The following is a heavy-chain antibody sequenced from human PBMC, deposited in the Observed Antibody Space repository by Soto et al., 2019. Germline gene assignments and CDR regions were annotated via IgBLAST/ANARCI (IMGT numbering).Heavy chain of an antibody. CDR1: GGSISSYY. CDR2: IYTSGST. J-gene: IGHJ4*02. D-gene: IGHD3-3*01. Sequence: NPSETLSLTCTVSGGSISSYYWSWIRQPAGKGLEWIGRIYTSGSTNYNPSLKSRVTMSVDTSKNQFSLKLSSVTAADTAVYYCARVGRGTPREGDFWSGYYRPAYYFDYWGQGTLVTVSS. V-gene: IGHV4-4*07. CDR3: ARVGRGTPREGDFWSGYYRPAYYFDY.